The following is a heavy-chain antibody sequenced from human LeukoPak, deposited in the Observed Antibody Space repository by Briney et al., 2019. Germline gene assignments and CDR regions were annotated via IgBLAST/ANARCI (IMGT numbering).Heavy chain of an antibody. CDR1: GVSISGYY. D-gene: IGHD4-23*01. V-gene: IGHV4-34*01. J-gene: IGHJ4*02. CDR2: INHSGST. Sequence: SETLSLTCTVSGVSISGYYWSWIRQPPGKGLEWIGEINHSGSTNYNPSLKSRVTISVDTSKNQFSLKLSSVIAADTAVYYCARGLGTLPPGGYWGQGTLVTVSS. CDR3: ARGLGTLPPGGY.